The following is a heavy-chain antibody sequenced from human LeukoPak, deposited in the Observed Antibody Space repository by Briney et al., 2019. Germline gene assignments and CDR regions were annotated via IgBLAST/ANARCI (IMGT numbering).Heavy chain of an antibody. V-gene: IGHV3-30*18. J-gene: IGHJ6*02. Sequence: SCKASGYTFTGYYLHWVRQAPGKGLEWVAVISYDGSNKYYADSVKGRFTISRDNSKNTLYLQMNSLRAEGTAVYYCAKGGDTIFGDNVNYYYYGMDVWGQGTTVTVSS. CDR2: ISYDGSNK. CDR3: AKGGDTIFGDNVNYYYYGMDV. CDR1: GYTFTGYY. D-gene: IGHD3-3*01.